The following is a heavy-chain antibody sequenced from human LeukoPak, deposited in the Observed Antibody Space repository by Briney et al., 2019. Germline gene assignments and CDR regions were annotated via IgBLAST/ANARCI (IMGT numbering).Heavy chain of an antibody. J-gene: IGHJ5*02. CDR3: ARGRTYYDFWSGSNWFDP. D-gene: IGHD3-3*01. CDR1: GGTFSSYA. CDR2: IIPIFGTA. Sequence: ASVKVSCRASGGTFSSYAISWVRQAPGQGLEWMGGIIPIFGTANYAQKFQGRVTITADESTSTAYMELSSLRSEDTAVYYCARGRTYYDFWSGSNWFDPWGQGTLVTVSS. V-gene: IGHV1-69*13.